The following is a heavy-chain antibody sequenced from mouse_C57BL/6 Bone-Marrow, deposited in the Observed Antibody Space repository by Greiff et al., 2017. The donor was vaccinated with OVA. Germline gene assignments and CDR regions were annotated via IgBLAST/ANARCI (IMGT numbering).Heavy chain of an antibody. Sequence: EVQRVESGGGLVQSGRSLRLSCATSGFTFSDFYMEWVRQAPGKGLEWIAASRNKANDYTTEYSASVKGRFIVSRDTSQSILYLQMNALRAEDTAIYYCARGSYYGSSYDYAMDYWGQGTSVTVSS. D-gene: IGHD1-1*01. J-gene: IGHJ4*01. V-gene: IGHV7-1*01. CDR2: SRNKANDYTT. CDR1: GFTFSDFY. CDR3: ARGSYYGSSYDYAMDY.